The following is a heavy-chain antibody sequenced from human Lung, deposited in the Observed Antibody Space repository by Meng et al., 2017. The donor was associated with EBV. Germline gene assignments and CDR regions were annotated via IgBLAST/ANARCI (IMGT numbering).Heavy chain of an antibody. CDR3: ARGADEYGGNAFDF. CDR1: GASISSAYNY. D-gene: IGHD4-23*01. Sequence: QVQLQESGLRLVEPSQTLSLICTVSGASISSAYNYWTWIRQRTGRGLEWIGYIYYSGITYYNPSLQSRLTISADTSKNQFSLMLTSLTAADTAVYYCARGADEYGGNAFDFWGQGALVTVSS. CDR2: IYYSGIT. J-gene: IGHJ4*02. V-gene: IGHV4-31*03.